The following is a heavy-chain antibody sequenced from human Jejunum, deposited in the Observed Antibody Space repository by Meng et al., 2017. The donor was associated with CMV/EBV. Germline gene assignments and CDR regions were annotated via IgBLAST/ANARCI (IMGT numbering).Heavy chain of an antibody. V-gene: IGHV3-21*01. J-gene: IGHJ4*02. CDR2: IGSYNGYK. CDR3: ARAPLKPFNIEGAFDS. CDR1: PLSIFS. D-gene: IGHD1-14*01. Sequence: PLSIFSMDWVRKTPGKGLEWVSSIGSYNGYKYYADSVQGRFTISRDDAKNSLYLQMDSLRAEDSAVYYCARAPLKPFNIEGAFDSWGQGTLVTVSS.